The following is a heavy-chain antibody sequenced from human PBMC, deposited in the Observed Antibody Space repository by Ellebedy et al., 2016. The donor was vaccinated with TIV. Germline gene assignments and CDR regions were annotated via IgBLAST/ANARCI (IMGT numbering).Heavy chain of an antibody. V-gene: IGHV4-34*01. CDR1: GGSFSNYL. CDR3: AGGRADVWELLAY. Sequence: SETLSLTXTIYGGSFSNYLWSWIRQPPGKGLEWIGDLNHIGSTNYSPSLRSRVTISIDTSIHQFSLKLTSVTAADTPVYYCAGGRADVWELLAYWGQGTLATVSS. CDR2: LNHIGST. D-gene: IGHD1-26*01. J-gene: IGHJ4*02.